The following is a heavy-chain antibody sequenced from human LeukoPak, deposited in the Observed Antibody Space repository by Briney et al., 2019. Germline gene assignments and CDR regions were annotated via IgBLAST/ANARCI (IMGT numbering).Heavy chain of an antibody. CDR3: ARAYSSSSPFDY. V-gene: IGHV1-46*01. J-gene: IGHJ4*02. D-gene: IGHD6-6*01. Sequence: ASVKVSCKASGYTVTSYYMHWVRQAPGQGLEWMGILNPSGGSSSYAQKFQGRATLTRATSKNQFSLKLSSVTAADTAVYYCARAYSSSSPFDYWGQGTLVTVSS. CDR2: LNPSGGSS. CDR1: GYTVTSYY.